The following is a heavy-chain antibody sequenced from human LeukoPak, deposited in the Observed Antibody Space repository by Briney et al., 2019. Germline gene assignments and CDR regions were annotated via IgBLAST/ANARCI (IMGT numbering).Heavy chain of an antibody. J-gene: IGHJ3*02. CDR1: GFTFSSYG. CDR3: AKRWGSAVAGTRVGAFDI. CDR2: ISGSGGST. D-gene: IGHD6-19*01. V-gene: IGHV3-23*01. Sequence: PGGSLRLSCAASGFTFSSYGMSWVRQAPGKGLEWVPAISGSGGSTYYADSVKGRFTISRDNSKNTLYLQMNSLRAEDTAVYYCAKRWGSAVAGTRVGAFDIWGQGTMVTVSS.